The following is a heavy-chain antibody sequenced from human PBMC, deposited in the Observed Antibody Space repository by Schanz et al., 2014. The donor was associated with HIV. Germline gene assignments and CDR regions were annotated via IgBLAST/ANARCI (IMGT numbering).Heavy chain of an antibody. CDR2: INPSGAGT. J-gene: IGHJ5*01. V-gene: IGHV1-46*04. CDR1: GYTFTSYY. D-gene: IGHD5-12*01. CDR3: AREPNYSGFDS. Sequence: QVHLVQSGAEVKTPGTSVKVSCKASGYTFTSYYMHWVRQAPGQGLEWMGMINPSGAGTTYARKLQGRVTMTRDTSISTAYLELSRLRSDDTAVYYCAREPNYSGFDSWGHGTLVTVSS.